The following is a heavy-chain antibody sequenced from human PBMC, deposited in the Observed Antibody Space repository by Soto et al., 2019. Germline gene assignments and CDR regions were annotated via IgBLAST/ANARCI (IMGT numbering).Heavy chain of an antibody. CDR2: IYYLGST. J-gene: IGHJ4*02. Sequence: SETLSLTCSVSCGSMSEYCWSWIRQSPGKGLEWIGYIYYLGSTDYNPSLKSRVTISVDTSKRQFSLRLTSVTAADTAVYYCARDGYDGSGSPYPAYWGPGTKVTVSS. CDR1: CGSMSEYC. V-gene: IGHV4-59*01. D-gene: IGHD3-10*01. CDR3: ARDGYDGSGSPYPAY.